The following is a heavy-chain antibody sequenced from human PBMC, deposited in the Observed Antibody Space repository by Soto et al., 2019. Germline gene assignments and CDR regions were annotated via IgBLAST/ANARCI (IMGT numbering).Heavy chain of an antibody. Sequence: EVQLVESGGGLVKPGGSLRLSCAASGFTFSSYSMNWVRQAPGKGLEWLSSISSSSSYIYYGDSVKGRFTISRDNAKNSLYLQMNSLRAEDTATYYCARVHYYDSSGFYLWGQGTLVTVSS. J-gene: IGHJ4*02. CDR1: GFTFSSYS. CDR2: ISSSSSYI. CDR3: ARVHYYDSSGFYL. V-gene: IGHV3-21*01. D-gene: IGHD3-22*01.